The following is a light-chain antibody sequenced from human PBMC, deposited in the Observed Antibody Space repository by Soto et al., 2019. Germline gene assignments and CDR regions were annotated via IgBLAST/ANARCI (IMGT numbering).Light chain of an antibody. CDR3: SSYVGSNNFPYV. CDR2: AVD. J-gene: IGLJ1*01. V-gene: IGLV2-8*01. CDR1: SSDVGGYNY. Sequence: QSALTQPPSASGSPGQSVTISCTGTSSDVGGYNYVSWYQHHPGKAPKLIIYAVDERPSGVPDRFSGSKSGNTASLTVSGLQAEDEADYYGSSYVGSNNFPYVFGTGTKLTVL.